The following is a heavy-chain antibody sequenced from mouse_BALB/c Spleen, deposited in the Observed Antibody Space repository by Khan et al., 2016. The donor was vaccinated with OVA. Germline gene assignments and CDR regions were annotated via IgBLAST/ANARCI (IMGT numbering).Heavy chain of an antibody. V-gene: IGHV5-9-3*01. CDR1: GFTFSTYA. Sequence: EVELVESGGDLVKPGGSLKLSCSASGFTFSTYAMSWVRQTPEKRLEWVATISSGGDNIFYPDSVKGRFTISRDSAKNTLYLHLSRLRSEDTAMYYCARHNYGSFAYWGQGTLVTVSA. CDR3: ARHNYGSFAY. D-gene: IGHD1-1*01. CDR2: ISSGGDNI. J-gene: IGHJ3*01.